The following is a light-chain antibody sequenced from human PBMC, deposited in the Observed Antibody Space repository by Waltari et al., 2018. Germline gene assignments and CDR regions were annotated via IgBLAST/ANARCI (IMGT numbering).Light chain of an antibody. V-gene: IGKV3-20*01. CDR1: QSITKKI. Sequence: VLTQSPGTLSLSPGERATLSCRASQSITKKIFAWYQQNPGQAPRLLIYGASSRAAGIPDRFSDSWSGTDFTLTISRLGPEDSAVYYCQKYGTRPATFGQGTKVEVK. J-gene: IGKJ1*01. CDR2: GAS. CDR3: QKYGTRPAT.